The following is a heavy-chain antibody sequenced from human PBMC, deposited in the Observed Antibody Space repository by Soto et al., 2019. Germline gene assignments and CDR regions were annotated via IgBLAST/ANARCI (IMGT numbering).Heavy chain of an antibody. V-gene: IGHV1-2*02. Sequence: ASVKVSCKASGYTFTGYYMHWVRQAPGQGLEWMGWINPNSGGTNYAQKFQGRVTMTRDTSISTAYMELSRLRSDDTAVYYCARKRSRDYYDSSGYFYWGQGTLGTVSS. CDR2: INPNSGGT. J-gene: IGHJ4*02. D-gene: IGHD3-22*01. CDR1: GYTFTGYY. CDR3: ARKRSRDYYDSSGYFY.